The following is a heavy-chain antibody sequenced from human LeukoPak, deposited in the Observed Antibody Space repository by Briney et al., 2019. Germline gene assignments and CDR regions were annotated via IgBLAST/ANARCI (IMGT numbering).Heavy chain of an antibody. CDR2: INTNTGNP. Sequence: ASVKVSCKSSGYIFNNYAINLVRQAPGQGLEWMGWINTNTGNPTYARGFTGRFVFSSDTSVRMAYLQISSLKAEDTAVYYCARSNNDGDYLGVGFDYWGQGTLVTVSS. CDR1: GYIFNNYA. V-gene: IGHV7-4-1*04. J-gene: IGHJ4*02. CDR3: ARSNNDGDYLGVGFDY. D-gene: IGHD3-16*01.